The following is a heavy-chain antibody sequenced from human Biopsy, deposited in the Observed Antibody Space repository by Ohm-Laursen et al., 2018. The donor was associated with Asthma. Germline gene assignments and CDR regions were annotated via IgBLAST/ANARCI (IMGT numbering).Heavy chain of an antibody. D-gene: IGHD3-22*01. CDR2: IYSGGTS. V-gene: IGHV3-53*01. CDR3: SRGDSSNWSHYYFDY. J-gene: IGHJ4*02. CDR1: GFAVSRYH. Sequence: SLRLSCAASGFAVSRYHMFWVRQAPGKGLEWVSVIYSGGTSHTADSVMDRFTISRDYSKKTLYLQLHSLRTEDTAVYYCSRGDSSNWSHYYFDYWGQGTLVTVSS.